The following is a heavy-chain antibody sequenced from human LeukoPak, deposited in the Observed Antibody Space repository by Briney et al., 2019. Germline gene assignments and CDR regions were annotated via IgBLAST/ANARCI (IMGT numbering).Heavy chain of an antibody. CDR2: ISSGSVYI. CDR1: GFTFDEYG. D-gene: IGHD6-13*01. V-gene: IGHV3-21*01. Sequence: GGSLRLSCAASGFTFDEYGMSWVRQAPGKGLQWVASISSGSVYIYYADSMKGRFTISRDNAKNSMYLQMYSLRAEDTAVYYCARGPKYISATGPYYFDYWGQGTPVTVSS. J-gene: IGHJ4*02. CDR3: ARGPKYISATGPYYFDY.